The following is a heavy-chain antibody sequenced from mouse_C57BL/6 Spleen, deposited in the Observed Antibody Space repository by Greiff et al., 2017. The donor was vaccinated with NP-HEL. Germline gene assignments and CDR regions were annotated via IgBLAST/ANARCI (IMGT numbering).Heavy chain of an antibody. D-gene: IGHD2-5*01. CDR2: IYPGSGNT. CDR3: ARFYSNYDYFDY. CDR1: GYSFTSYY. Sequence: QVQLKQSGPELVKPGASVKISCKASGYSFTSYYIHWVKQRPGQGLEWIGWIYPGSGNTKYNEKFKGKATLTADTSSSTAYMQLSSLTSEDSAVYYCARFYSNYDYFDYWGQGTTLTVSS. V-gene: IGHV1-66*01. J-gene: IGHJ2*01.